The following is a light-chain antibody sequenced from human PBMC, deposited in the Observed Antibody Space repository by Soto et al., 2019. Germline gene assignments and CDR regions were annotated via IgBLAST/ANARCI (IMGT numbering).Light chain of an antibody. Sequence: DIQMTQSPSSLSASVGDRVTITCRASQGISKFLAWYQQKPGNVPKLLIHGASTLQSGVPSRFSGSGSETDFTLTISSLQPEDGATYYCQKYNRAPRTFGQGTKVEIK. CDR2: GAS. CDR1: QGISKF. V-gene: IGKV1-27*01. J-gene: IGKJ1*01. CDR3: QKYNRAPRT.